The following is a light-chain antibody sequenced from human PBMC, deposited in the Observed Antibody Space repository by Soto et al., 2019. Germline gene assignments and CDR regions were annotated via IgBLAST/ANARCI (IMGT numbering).Light chain of an antibody. CDR1: QSVSSY. V-gene: IGKV3-11*01. CDR2: DAS. J-gene: IGKJ4*01. Sequence: EIVLNQSSTALSVSPEERATLSCMASQSVSSYLAWYQQKPGQAPRLLIYDASNRATGIPARFSGSGSGTDFTLTNSTQEPQDVTVYPWPRRSNGPRIVAGGTRVEIK. CDR3: PRRSNGPRI.